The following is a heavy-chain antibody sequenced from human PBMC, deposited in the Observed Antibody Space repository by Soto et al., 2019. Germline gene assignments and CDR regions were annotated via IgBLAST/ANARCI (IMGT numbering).Heavy chain of an antibody. J-gene: IGHJ6*03. CDR3: GSTNYNPSLKSRVTISVDASNNHFSLKLSSVTAADTAVYYCARVLWYYYILTGRPSDYYYYYYMDV. CDR2: ISSSGSAS. V-gene: IGHV3-48*01. CDR1: GFTFSGYS. Sequence: GGSLRLSCTASGFTFSGYSMNWVRQAPGKGLEWVSYISSSGSASYYADSVEGRFTISRDNAKDSLYLQMNSLRAEDTAVYYHGSTNYNPSLKSRVTISVDASNNHFSLKLSSVTAADTAVYYCARVLWYYYILTGRPSDYYYYYYMDVWGKGTTVTVSS. D-gene: IGHD3-10*01.